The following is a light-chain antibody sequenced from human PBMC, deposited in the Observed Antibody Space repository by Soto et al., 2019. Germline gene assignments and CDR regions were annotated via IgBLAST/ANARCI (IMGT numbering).Light chain of an antibody. V-gene: IGKV1-5*03. Sequence: DTQMTQSPSTLSASVGDRVTITCRASQSISSWLAWYQQKPGKALKLLIYKASTLESGVPSRFSGSGSGTEFTLTISSLQSDDSATYYCQQYNSYSWTFGQGTKVDIK. CDR3: QQYNSYSWT. CDR2: KAS. CDR1: QSISSW. J-gene: IGKJ1*01.